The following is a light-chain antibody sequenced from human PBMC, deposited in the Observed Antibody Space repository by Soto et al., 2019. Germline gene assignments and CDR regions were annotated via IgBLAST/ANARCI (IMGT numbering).Light chain of an antibody. CDR1: QTVSSN. CDR2: GAF. J-gene: IGKJ2*01. Sequence: EVVMTQSPATLSVSPGESATLSCRASQTVSSNVAWYQQRPGQAPRLLIDGAFTRATGVPARFSGSRSGTEFTLTISSPQSEDFAIYYCQQHNNWPYTFGQGTKLEIK. CDR3: QQHNNWPYT. V-gene: IGKV3-15*01.